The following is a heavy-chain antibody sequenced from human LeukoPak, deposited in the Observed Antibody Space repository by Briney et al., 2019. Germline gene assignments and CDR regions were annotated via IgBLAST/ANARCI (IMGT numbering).Heavy chain of an antibody. J-gene: IGHJ3*02. D-gene: IGHD4-17*01. CDR3: ARRRRLDYGDYVDAFDI. V-gene: IGHV3-23*01. CDR2: ISGSGGST. CDR1: GFTFSTYA. Sequence: GGSLRLSCAASGFTFSTYAMSWVRQAPGKGLEWVSAISGSGGSTNYADSVKGRVTVSRDNSKSTLYLQVNSLRAEDTAVYYCARRRRLDYGDYVDAFDIWGQGTMVTVSS.